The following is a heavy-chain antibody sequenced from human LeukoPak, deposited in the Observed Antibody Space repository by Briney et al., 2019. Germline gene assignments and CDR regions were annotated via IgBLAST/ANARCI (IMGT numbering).Heavy chain of an antibody. CDR2: ISSSGSTI. Sequence: GGSLRLSCAASGFTFSSYEMNWVRQTPGKGLGWVSYISSSGSTIYYADSVKGRFTISRDNAKNSLYLQMNSLRAEDTAVYYCAELGITMIGGVWGKGTTVTISS. J-gene: IGHJ6*04. V-gene: IGHV3-48*03. D-gene: IGHD3-10*02. CDR1: GFTFSSYE. CDR3: AELGITMIGGV.